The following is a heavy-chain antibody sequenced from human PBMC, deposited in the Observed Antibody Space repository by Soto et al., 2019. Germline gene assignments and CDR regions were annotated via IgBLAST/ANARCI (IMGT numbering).Heavy chain of an antibody. CDR3: ARHFGGDYYDSTGYYPGYFDY. Sequence: SETLSLTCTVSGGSISGGGYYWSWIRQHPGKGLGWIGYIYYSGSTYYNPSIKSRVTISVDTSKNHFSQKLNSVTAAHTAVYYCARHFGGDYYDSTGYYPGYFDYWGQGTLVTVSS. D-gene: IGHD3-22*01. CDR1: GGSISGGGYY. V-gene: IGHV4-31*03. J-gene: IGHJ4*02. CDR2: IYYSGST.